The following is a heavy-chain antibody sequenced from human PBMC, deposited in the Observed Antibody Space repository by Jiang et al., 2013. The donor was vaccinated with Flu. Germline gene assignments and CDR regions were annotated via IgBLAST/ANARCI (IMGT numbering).Heavy chain of an antibody. CDR2: IDWDDDK. Sequence: KPTQTLTLTCTFSGFSLSTSGMCVTWIRQPPGKALEWLARIDWDDDKYYSTSLKTRLTISKDTSKNQVVLTMTNMDPVDTATYYCARMEWGGDCYSDYWGQGTLVTVSS. J-gene: IGHJ4*02. D-gene: IGHD2-21*02. V-gene: IGHV2-70*11. CDR1: GFSLSTSGMC. CDR3: ARMEWGGDCYSDY.